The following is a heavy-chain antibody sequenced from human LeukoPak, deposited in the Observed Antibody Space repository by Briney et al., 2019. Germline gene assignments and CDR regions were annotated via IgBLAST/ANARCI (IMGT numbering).Heavy chain of an antibody. J-gene: IGHJ6*02. CDR2: INHSGST. CDR1: GGSFSGYY. CDR3: AGRGISYGRDV. Sequence: PSETLSLTCAVYGGSFSGYYWSWIRQPPGKGLEWIGEINHSGSTNYNPSLKSRVTISVDTSKNQFSLKLSSVTAADTAVYYCAGRGISYGRDVWGQGTTVTVSS. D-gene: IGHD3-16*01. V-gene: IGHV4-34*01.